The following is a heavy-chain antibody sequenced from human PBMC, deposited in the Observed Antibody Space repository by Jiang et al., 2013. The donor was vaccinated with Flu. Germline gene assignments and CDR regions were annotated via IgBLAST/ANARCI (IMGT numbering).Heavy chain of an antibody. CDR1: GYTFTGYY. D-gene: IGHD1-26*01. J-gene: IGHJ3*02. CDR3: AIGEFYSGSYVAREYAFDI. CDR2: INPNSGGT. V-gene: IGHV1-2*04. Sequence: GAEVKKPGASVKVSCKASGYTFTGYYMHWVRQAPGQGLEWMGWINPNSGGTNYAQKFQGWVTMTRDTSISTAYMELSRLRSDDTAVYYCAIGEFYSGSYVAREYAFDIWGQGTMVTVSS.